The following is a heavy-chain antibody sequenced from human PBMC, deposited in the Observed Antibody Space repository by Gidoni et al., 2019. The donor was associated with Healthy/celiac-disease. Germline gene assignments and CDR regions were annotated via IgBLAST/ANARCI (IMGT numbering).Heavy chain of an antibody. Sequence: EVQLVESGGGLIQPGGSLRLSCAASGFAVSSNYMSWVRQAPGKGLEWVSVIYSGGSTYYADSVKGRFTISRDNSKNTLYLQMNSLRAEDTAVYYCARDRLELERRLGVRHYYYYMDVWGKGTTVTVSS. CDR3: ARDRLELERRLGVRHYYYYMDV. CDR2: IYSGGST. J-gene: IGHJ6*03. V-gene: IGHV3-53*01. D-gene: IGHD1-1*01. CDR1: GFAVSSNY.